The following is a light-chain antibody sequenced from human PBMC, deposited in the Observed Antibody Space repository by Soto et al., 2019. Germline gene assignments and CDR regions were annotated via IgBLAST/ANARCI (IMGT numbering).Light chain of an antibody. V-gene: IGLV2-23*01. Sequence: QSVLTQPASVSGSPGQSITISCTGTSSDVGSYNLVSWYQQHPGKAPKLMIYEGNKRPSGVSNRFSASKSGNTASLTISGLQAEDEADYYCCAYAGSYTRVFGTGTKLTVL. CDR3: CAYAGSYTRV. CDR1: SSDVGSYNL. J-gene: IGLJ1*01. CDR2: EGN.